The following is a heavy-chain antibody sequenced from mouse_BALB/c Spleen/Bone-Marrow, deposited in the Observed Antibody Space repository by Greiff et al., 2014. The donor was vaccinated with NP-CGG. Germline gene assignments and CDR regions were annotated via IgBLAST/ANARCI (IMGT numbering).Heavy chain of an antibody. CDR3: TRVTTDWYFDV. CDR2: INPYNGDT. D-gene: IGHD1-1*01. J-gene: IGHJ1*01. Sequence: EVKLQESGPELVKPGASVKISCKASGYSFTGYFMNWVMQSHGKSLEWIGRINPYNGDTFYNQKFKGKATLTVDKSSSTAHMELRSLASEDSAVYYCTRVTTDWYFDVRGAGTTVTVSS. CDR1: GYSFTGYF. V-gene: IGHV1-20*02.